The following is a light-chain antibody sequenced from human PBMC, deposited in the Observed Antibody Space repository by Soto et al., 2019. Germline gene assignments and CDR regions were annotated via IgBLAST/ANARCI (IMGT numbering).Light chain of an antibody. CDR3: QQYNTFST. J-gene: IGKJ1*01. Sequence: DIQMTQSPSTLSASTCRASQSISIWLAWYQQKPGKAPNLLIYKASTLQTGVPSRFTGSGSGTDFTLTITSLQPDDFATYYCQQYNTFSTFGQGTKVEMK. V-gene: IGKV1-5*03. CDR2: KAS. CDR1: QSISIW.